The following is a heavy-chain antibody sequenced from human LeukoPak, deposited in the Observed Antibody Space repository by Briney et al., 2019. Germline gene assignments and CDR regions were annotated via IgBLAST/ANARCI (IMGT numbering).Heavy chain of an antibody. V-gene: IGHV1-2*02. CDR2: INPNSGGT. J-gene: IGHJ4*02. Sequence: GASVKVSCKASGYTSTGYYMHWVRQAPGQGLEWMGWINPNSGGTNYAQKFQGRVTMTRDTSISTAYMELSRLRSDDTAVYYCARVYDADIVVVPAATYYFDYWGQGTLVTVSS. CDR3: ARVYDADIVVVPAATYYFDY. D-gene: IGHD2-2*01. CDR1: GYTSTGYY.